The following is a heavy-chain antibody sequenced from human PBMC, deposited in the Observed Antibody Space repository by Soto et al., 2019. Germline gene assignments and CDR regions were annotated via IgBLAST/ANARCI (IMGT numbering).Heavy chain of an antibody. Sequence: GGSLRLSCAASGFTFSSYWMSWVRQAPGKGLEWVANIKQDGSEKYYVDSVKGRFTISRDNAKNSLYLQMNSLRAEDTAVYYCAREDIVVVPAAWRGFSDYWGQGTLVTVSS. D-gene: IGHD2-2*01. CDR2: IKQDGSEK. J-gene: IGHJ4*02. V-gene: IGHV3-7*01. CDR3: AREDIVVVPAAWRGFSDY. CDR1: GFTFSSYW.